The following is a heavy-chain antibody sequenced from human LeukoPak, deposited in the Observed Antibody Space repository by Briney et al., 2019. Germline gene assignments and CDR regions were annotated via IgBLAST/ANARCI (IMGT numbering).Heavy chain of an antibody. CDR2: TRAYNGNT. J-gene: IGHJ4*02. D-gene: IGHD3-10*01. Sequence: ASVKVSCKPSGYTFTSYGISRVGQAPGQGLGGMGWTRAYNGNTNYPQTHHGRGTMTTSTSTSTASLCMWKLTADETAVYYCTRDSITDCDVSMSYPDIWGERAQFTVS. CDR1: GYTFTSYG. CDR3: TRDSITDCDVSMSYPDI. V-gene: IGHV1-18*01.